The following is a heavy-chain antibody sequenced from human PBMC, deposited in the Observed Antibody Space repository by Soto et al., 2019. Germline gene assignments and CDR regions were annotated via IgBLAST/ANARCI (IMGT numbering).Heavy chain of an antibody. V-gene: IGHV4-34*01. CDR2: IDQSGGT. CDR1: GDSLRGQS. D-gene: IGHD6-19*01. Sequence: QVQLQQWGAGLLKASQTLSLTCAVVGDSLRGQSWNWIRQSPGPGLEWIGEIDQSGGTNYNPSLTSRDIISDDTSKNQFSLSLTSVTAADTAVYYCAREDSYGWSGESLDVWGQGTTVTVSS. CDR3: AREDSYGWSGESLDV. J-gene: IGHJ6*02.